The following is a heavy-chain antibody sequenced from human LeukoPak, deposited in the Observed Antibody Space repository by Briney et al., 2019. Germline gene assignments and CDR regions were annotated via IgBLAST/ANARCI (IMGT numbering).Heavy chain of an antibody. CDR2: TYYRSKWYN. D-gene: IGHD3-22*01. CDR1: EDSVSSNSAA. Sequence: SQTLSLTCAISEDSVSSNSAAWNWIRQSPSRGLEWLGRTYYRSKWYNDYAVSVKSRITINPDTSKNQFSLQLNSVTPEDTAVYYCARDPYYYDSSGYYGFDYWGQGTLVTVSS. V-gene: IGHV6-1*01. CDR3: ARDPYYYDSSGYYGFDY. J-gene: IGHJ4*02.